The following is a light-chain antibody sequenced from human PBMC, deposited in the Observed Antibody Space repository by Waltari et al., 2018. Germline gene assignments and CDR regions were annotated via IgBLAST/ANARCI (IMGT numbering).Light chain of an antibody. V-gene: IGKV3-11*01. CDR3: QQRSNWPRT. J-gene: IGKJ2*01. Sequence: EIVLTQSPAPLSLSPGERATLSCRASQNIGSYLAWYQQRPGQPPRVLIYDASTRATGIPARFSGSGSGADFSLTISSLEPDDFAVYYCQQRSNWPRTFGQGTKLEIK. CDR2: DAS. CDR1: QNIGSY.